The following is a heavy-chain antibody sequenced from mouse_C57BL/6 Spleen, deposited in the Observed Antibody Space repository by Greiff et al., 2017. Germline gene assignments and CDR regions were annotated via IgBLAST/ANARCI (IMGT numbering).Heavy chain of an antibody. CDR2: IDPSDSYT. CDR1: GYTFPSYW. J-gene: IGHJ2*01. Sequence: VQLQQSGAELVMPGASVKLSCKASGYTFPSYWMHWVKQRPGQGLEWIGEIDPSDSYTNYNQKFKGKSTLTVDKSSSTAYMQLSSLTSEDSAVYFCARKYGRGPRFDYWGQGTTLTVSS. D-gene: IGHD1-1*01. CDR3: ARKYGRGPRFDY. V-gene: IGHV1-69*01.